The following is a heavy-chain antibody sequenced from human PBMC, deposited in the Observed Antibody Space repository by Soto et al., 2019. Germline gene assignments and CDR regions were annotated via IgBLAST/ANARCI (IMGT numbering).Heavy chain of an antibody. D-gene: IGHD3-10*01. CDR2: ISNNGGST. J-gene: IGHJ4*02. V-gene: IGHV3-64D*06. CDR3: AKGGITMVRGVLFAY. Sequence: PGGSLRLSCSASGFTFSTYAMHWVRQAPGKGLEYVSAISNNGGSTYYADSVKGRFTISRDNSKNTLYLQMSSLRTADTAIYYCAKGGITMVRGVLFAYWGQGTPVTVSS. CDR1: GFTFSTYA.